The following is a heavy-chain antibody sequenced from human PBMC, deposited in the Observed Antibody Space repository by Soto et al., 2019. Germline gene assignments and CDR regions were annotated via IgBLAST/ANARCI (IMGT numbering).Heavy chain of an antibody. Sequence: GGSLRLSCAASGFTFSSTWLHWVRQAPGMGLVWVSHINNDGGVATYADSVKGRFSISRDNAKRSLYLQMMSLTAEDTAIYYCVRGGGGGLFDPWGQGTMVTVSS. V-gene: IGHV3-74*03. D-gene: IGHD2-15*01. CDR3: VRGGGGGLFDP. CDR2: INNDGGVA. J-gene: IGHJ5*02. CDR1: GFTFSSTW.